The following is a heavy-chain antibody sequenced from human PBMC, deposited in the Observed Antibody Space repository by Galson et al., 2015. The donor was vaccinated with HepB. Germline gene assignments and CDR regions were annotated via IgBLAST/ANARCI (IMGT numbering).Heavy chain of an antibody. J-gene: IGHJ6*02. V-gene: IGHV3-21*01. Sequence: SLRLSGAASGFSVNSYSMNWVRQAPGKGPEWVSTISVSSSYIYYAASVQGRFTISRDNAKNSLFLQMNSLRAEDTGVYYCARVLVSGSYQADSYSYYYAMDVWGQGTTVTVSS. D-gene: IGHD1-26*01. CDR3: ARVLVSGSYQADSYSYYYAMDV. CDR2: ISVSSSYI. CDR1: GFSVNSYS.